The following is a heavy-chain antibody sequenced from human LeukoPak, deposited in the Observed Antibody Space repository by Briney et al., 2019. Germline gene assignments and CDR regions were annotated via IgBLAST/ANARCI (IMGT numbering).Heavy chain of an antibody. Sequence: ETLSLTCTVSGGSISSSSYYWGWIRQPPGKGLEWIGSIYYSGSTYYNPSLKSRVTISVDTSKNQFSLKLSSVTAADTAVYYCARTMPTGYSSSWFTFDYWGQGTLVTVSS. D-gene: IGHD6-13*01. CDR2: IYYSGST. J-gene: IGHJ4*02. CDR3: ARTMPTGYSSSWFTFDY. CDR1: GGSISSSSYY. V-gene: IGHV4-39*01.